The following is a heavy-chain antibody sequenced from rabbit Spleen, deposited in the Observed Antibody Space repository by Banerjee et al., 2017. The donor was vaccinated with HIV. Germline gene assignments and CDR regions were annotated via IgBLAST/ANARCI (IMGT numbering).Heavy chain of an antibody. V-gene: IGHV1S45*01. CDR3: ARDTTNTGGDVFNL. Sequence: QEQLVESGGGLVKPGASLTLTCKASGFSFSNKAVMCWVRQAPGKGLEWIACINAVTGKAVYATWAKGRFTFSKTSSTTVTLQLTSLTAADTATYFCARDTTNTGGDVFNLWGPGALVTVS. D-gene: IGHD1-1*01. J-gene: IGHJ4*01. CDR2: INAVTGKA. CDR1: GFSFSNKAV.